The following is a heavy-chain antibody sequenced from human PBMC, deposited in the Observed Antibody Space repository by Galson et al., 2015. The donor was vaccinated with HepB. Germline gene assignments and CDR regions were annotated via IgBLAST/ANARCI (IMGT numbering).Heavy chain of an antibody. CDR1: GDSVSSNSAA. J-gene: IGHJ4*02. Sequence: CAISGDSVSSNSAAWNWIRQFPSRGLEWLGRTYYRSKWYNDYAVSVKSRITINPDTSKNQFSLQLNSVTPEDTAVYYCARDPSPSSGWLFGDYFDYWGQGTLVTVSS. CDR2: TYYRSKWYN. CDR3: ARDPSPSSGWLFGDYFDY. V-gene: IGHV6-1*01. D-gene: IGHD6-19*01.